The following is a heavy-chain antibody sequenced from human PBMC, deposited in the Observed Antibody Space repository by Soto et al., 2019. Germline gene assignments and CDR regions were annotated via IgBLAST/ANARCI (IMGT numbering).Heavy chain of an antibody. CDR1: GDTFSSYA. CDR2: IIPILGTP. J-gene: IGHJ4*02. V-gene: IGHV1-69*10. CDR3: ARERSRYDRSGYYRPDY. D-gene: IGHD3-22*01. Sequence: SVKVSCKTSGDTFSSYAISWVRQAPGQGLEWMGGIIPILGTPSYAQKFQGRVTITADKSTSTAYMELSSLRSEDTAVYYCARERSRYDRSGYYRPDYWGQGTLVTVYS.